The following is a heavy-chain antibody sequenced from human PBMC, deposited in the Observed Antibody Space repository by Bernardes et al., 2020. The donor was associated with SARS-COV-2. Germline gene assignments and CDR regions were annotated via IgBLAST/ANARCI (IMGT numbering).Heavy chain of an antibody. D-gene: IGHD6-13*01. CDR1: GYTFTDYH. J-gene: IGHJ4*02. CDR2: TNPNSGDP. CDR3: ARDAVHIAAPDDI. V-gene: IGHV1-2*02. Sequence: ASVKVSCKASGYTFTDYHMHWVRQAPGQGLEWMGWTNPNSGDPNYAQKFQGRVTMTRDTSVSTAYMELSRLTSDDTAVYYCARDAVHIAAPDDIWGQGTLVTVSS.